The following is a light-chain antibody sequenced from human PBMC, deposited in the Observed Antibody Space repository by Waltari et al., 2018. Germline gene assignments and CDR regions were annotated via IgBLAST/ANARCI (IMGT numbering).Light chain of an antibody. CDR1: QSVLYRSNNTNY. Sequence: DIVMTQSPDSLAVSLGERATINCKSSQSVLYRSNNTNYSPSYPQKPGQPPKELIYWASTRESGVPDRFSGSGSGTDFTLTISSLQAEDVAVYYCQQYYSSPPYTFGQGTKLEIK. V-gene: IGKV4-1*01. J-gene: IGKJ2*01. CDR2: WAS. CDR3: QQYYSSPPYT.